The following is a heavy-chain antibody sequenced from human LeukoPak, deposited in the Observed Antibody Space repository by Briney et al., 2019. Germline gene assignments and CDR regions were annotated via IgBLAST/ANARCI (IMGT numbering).Heavy chain of an antibody. Sequence: PSETLSLTCTVSGASISSYYWSWIRQPPGKGLEWIGYIYYSGSTNYNPSLKSRVTISVDTSKNQFSLRLTSVTAADTAVYYCARHDSLRPPYSGYGVFDYWGQGTLVTVSS. CDR2: IYYSGST. J-gene: IGHJ4*02. V-gene: IGHV4-59*08. CDR3: ARHDSLRPPYSGYGVFDY. D-gene: IGHD5-12*01. CDR1: GASISSYY.